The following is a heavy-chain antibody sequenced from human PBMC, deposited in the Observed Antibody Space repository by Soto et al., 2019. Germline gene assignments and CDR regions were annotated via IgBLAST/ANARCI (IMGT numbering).Heavy chain of an antibody. CDR3: VRMPQKFCGGGSCYFAAFDI. Sequence: GGSLRLSCAASGFTFTGYSMNWVRQAPGKGLEWVSYISSSSSYFYYADSVKGRFTISRDNAKNSLYLKMNSLRAEDTAIYFCVRMPQKFCGGGSCYFAAFDIWGQGTMVTVSS. D-gene: IGHD2-15*01. CDR1: GFTFTGYS. CDR2: ISSSSSYF. J-gene: IGHJ3*02. V-gene: IGHV3-21*01.